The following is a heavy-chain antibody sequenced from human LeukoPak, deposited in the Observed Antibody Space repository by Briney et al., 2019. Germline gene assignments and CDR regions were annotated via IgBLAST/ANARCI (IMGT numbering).Heavy chain of an antibody. CDR1: GFTFGSYG. V-gene: IGHV3-30*18. CDR2: ISHDGSKK. D-gene: IGHD2-21*02. CDR3: AKDHRFPVVTAIEPGGFFDS. J-gene: IGHJ4*02. Sequence: GGSLRLSCAASGFTFGSYGMHWVRQAPGKGLEWLTVISHDGSKKYYADSVMGRFTISRGNSKNTLYLQMDSLRAEDTAAYYCAKDHRFPVVTAIEPGGFFDSWGQGSLVTVSS.